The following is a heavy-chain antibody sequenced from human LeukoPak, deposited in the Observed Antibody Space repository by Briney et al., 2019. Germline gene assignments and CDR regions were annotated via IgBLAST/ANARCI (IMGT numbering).Heavy chain of an antibody. D-gene: IGHD6-19*01. J-gene: IGHJ6*03. CDR3: ARSIQGGWYVSHYYYYMDV. CDR1: GGSISSYH. CDR2: IYYSGST. Sequence: SETLSLTCTVSGGSISSYHWSWLRQPPGKGLEWIGYIYYSGSTNYNPSLKSRVTISVDTSKNQFSLKLSSVTAADTAVYYCARSIQGGWYVSHYYYYMDVWGKGTTVTISS. V-gene: IGHV4-59*01.